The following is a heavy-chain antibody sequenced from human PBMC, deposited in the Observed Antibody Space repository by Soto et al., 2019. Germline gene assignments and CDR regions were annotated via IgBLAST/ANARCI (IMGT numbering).Heavy chain of an antibody. J-gene: IGHJ4*02. D-gene: IGHD6-19*01. CDR3: ARGVAGSGFDL. CDR2: TYYRSNWRH. V-gene: IGHV6-1*01. Sequence: SQTLSLTCVISGDSVSSNTAAWNWIRSSPSRGLEWLGRTYYRSNWRHDYAVSVKSRITVNPDTSKNHFSLQLSSVTPDDTAVYYCARGVAGSGFDLWGQGTLVTVSS. CDR1: GDSVSSNTAA.